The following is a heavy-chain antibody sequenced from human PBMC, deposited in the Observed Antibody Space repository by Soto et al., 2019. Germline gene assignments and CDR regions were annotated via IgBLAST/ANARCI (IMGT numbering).Heavy chain of an antibody. D-gene: IGHD3-16*01. CDR3: ARETPDGYAEL. CDR1: GGSNIRDGYY. J-gene: IGHJ4*02. Sequence: SETLSLTCTVSGGSNIRDGYYWSWIRQHPGKGLEWIAYISYSGSSYYNPSLKSRVTISADTSKNQLSLRLTYVTAADTAVYFCARETPDGYAELWGKVTMVT. V-gene: IGHV4-31*03. CDR2: ISYSGSS.